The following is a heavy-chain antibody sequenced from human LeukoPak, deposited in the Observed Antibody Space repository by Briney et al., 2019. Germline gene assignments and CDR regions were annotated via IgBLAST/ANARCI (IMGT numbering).Heavy chain of an antibody. CDR1: GGSISSSSYY. D-gene: IGHD4-17*01. J-gene: IGHJ4*02. V-gene: IGHV4-39*07. Sequence: KPSETLSLTCTVSGGSISSSSYYWGWIRQPPGKGLEWIGSIYYSGSTYYNPSLKSRVTISVDTSKNQFSLKLSSVTAADTAVYYCARVAYGDYFDYWGQGTLVTVSS. CDR2: IYYSGST. CDR3: ARVAYGDYFDY.